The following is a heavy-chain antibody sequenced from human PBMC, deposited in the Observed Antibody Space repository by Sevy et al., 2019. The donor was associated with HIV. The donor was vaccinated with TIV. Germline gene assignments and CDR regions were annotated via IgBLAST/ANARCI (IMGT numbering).Heavy chain of an antibody. J-gene: IGHJ4*02. CDR3: ARKQFVLPFDY. CDR1: GFTFSDYA. V-gene: IGHV3-30*04. Sequence: GGSLRLSCAASGFTFSDYAIHWVRQAPGKGLEWLAVISYHGRNQFYADSVRGRFTISRDDSKNTVYLQMNCLRPDDTAVYYCARKQFVLPFDYWGQGTLVTVSS. D-gene: IGHD6-6*01. CDR2: ISYHGRNQ.